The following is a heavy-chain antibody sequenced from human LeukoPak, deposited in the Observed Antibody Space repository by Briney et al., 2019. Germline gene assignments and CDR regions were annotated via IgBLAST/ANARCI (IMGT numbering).Heavy chain of an antibody. CDR2: IYYSGST. Sequence: SETLSLTCTVSGGSISGSHWNWLRQPPGKGLEWIGYIYYSGSTDSNPSLKSRVTISVDTSKNQFTLKRTSVTAADTAMYYCARRNDFDIWGPGTMVTVSS. V-gene: IGHV4-59*08. J-gene: IGHJ3*02. CDR1: GGSISGSH. CDR3: ARRNDFDI.